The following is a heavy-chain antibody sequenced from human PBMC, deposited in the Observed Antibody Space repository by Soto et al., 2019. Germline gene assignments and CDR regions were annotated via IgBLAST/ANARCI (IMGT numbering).Heavy chain of an antibody. Sequence: GGSLRLSCAASGFTFSSYAMHWVRQAPGKGLEWVAVISYDGSNKYYADSVKGRFTISRDNSKNTLYLQMNSLRAEDTAVYYCARDLVPGEDYDSSGSDDYWGQGTLVTVSS. D-gene: IGHD3-22*01. V-gene: IGHV3-30-3*01. CDR1: GFTFSSYA. CDR2: ISYDGSNK. CDR3: ARDLVPGEDYDSSGSDDY. J-gene: IGHJ4*02.